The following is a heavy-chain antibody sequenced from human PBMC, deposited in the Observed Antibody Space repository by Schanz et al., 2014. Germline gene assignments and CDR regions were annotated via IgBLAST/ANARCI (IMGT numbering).Heavy chain of an antibody. V-gene: IGHV1-46*01. CDR1: GYTFTRYY. Sequence: QVQLVQSGAEVKKPGASVKVSCKASGYTFTRYYIHWVRQAPGQGLEWMGIINPSGGSTTYAQKFQGRGPMTSDTSTSTVSMELSSLRSEDTAVYYCARNYGGHSEESDRYGMDVWGQGTTVTVS. D-gene: IGHD4-17*01. CDR3: ARNYGGHSEESDRYGMDV. CDR2: INPSGGST. J-gene: IGHJ6*02.